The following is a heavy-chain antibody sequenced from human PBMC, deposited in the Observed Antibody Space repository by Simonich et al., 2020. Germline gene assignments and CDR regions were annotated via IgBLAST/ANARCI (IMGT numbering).Heavy chain of an antibody. D-gene: IGHD6-6*01. V-gene: IGHV1-2*02. CDR3: ARDRAARYYYYFYMDV. CDR1: GYTFTGYY. J-gene: IGHJ6*03. CDR2: INPNTGGT. Sequence: QVQLVQSGAEVKKPGASVKVSCKASGYTFTGYYIHWVRQAPGQGLEWVGWINPNTGGTNYAQNFQGRVTMNRDTSRSPAYMELSRLRSDDTAVYYCARDRAARYYYYFYMDVWGKGTTVTVSS.